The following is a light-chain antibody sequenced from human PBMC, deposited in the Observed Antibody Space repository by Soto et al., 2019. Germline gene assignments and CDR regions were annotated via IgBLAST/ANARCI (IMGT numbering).Light chain of an antibody. V-gene: IGKV4-1*01. CDR3: QQYYTTPRT. CDR1: QSVLYGPNNKNY. Sequence: DIVMTQSPDPLAVSLGERATINCKSSQSVLYGPNNKNYLAWYQQKVGQPPQLLVYCASTRESGVPDRFSGSGSVTDFTLTISSLQAEDVAVYYCQQYYTTPRTFGQGTKVEIK. J-gene: IGKJ1*01. CDR2: CAS.